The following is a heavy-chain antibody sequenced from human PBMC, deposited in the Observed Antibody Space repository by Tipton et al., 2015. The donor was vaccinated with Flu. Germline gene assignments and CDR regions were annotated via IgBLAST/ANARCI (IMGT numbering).Heavy chain of an antibody. V-gene: IGHV4-34*01. D-gene: IGHD3-3*01. J-gene: IGHJ2*01. Sequence: TLSLTCAVYGGSFSGYYWSWIRQPPGKGLEWIGEINHSGSTNYNPSPKSRVTISVDTSKNQFSLKLSSVTAADTAVYYCARRRYDFWSGYYWSYWYFDIWGRGTLVTVSS. CDR1: GGSFSGYY. CDR3: ARRRYDFWSGYYWSYWYFDI. CDR2: INHSGST.